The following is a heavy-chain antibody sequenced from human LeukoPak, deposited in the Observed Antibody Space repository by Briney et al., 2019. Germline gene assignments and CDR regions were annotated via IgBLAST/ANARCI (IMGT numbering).Heavy chain of an antibody. CDR1: GFTFSSYG. J-gene: IGHJ4*02. V-gene: IGHV3-30*03. D-gene: IGHD3-22*01. CDR2: ISYDGSNK. CDR3: ARESYYYDSSGYVKEYYFDY. Sequence: GGSLRLSCAASGFTFSSYGMHWVRQAPGRGLEWVAVISYDGSNKYYADSVKGRFTISRDNAKNSLYLQMNSLRAEDTAVYYCARESYYYDSSGYVKEYYFDYWGQGTLVTISS.